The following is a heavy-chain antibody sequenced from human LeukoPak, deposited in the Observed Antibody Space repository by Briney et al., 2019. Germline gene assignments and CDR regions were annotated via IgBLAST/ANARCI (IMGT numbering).Heavy chain of an antibody. CDR2: ISYDGSNK. CDR1: GFTFSSYA. J-gene: IGHJ6*02. CDR3: ARDQSTYYYYYGMDV. V-gene: IGHV3-30-3*01. Sequence: PGRSLRLSCAASGFTFSSYAMHWVRQAPGKGLERVAVISYDGSNKYYADSVKGRFTISRDNSKNTLYLQMNSLRAEDTAVYYCARDQSTYYYYYGMDVWGQGTTVTVSS. D-gene: IGHD2-2*01.